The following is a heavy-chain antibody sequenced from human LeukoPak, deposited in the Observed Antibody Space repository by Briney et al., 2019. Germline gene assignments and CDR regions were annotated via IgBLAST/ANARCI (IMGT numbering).Heavy chain of an antibody. CDR1: GYTFNSFG. Sequence: ASVKVSCTASGYTFNSFGINWVRQAPGQGLEWMEWISAYNGNTKYAQQFQGRVTMTTDRSTSTVYMELRSLRSDDTATYYCARDCGGDCYQLPNWFDPWGQGTLVTVSS. V-gene: IGHV1-18*01. CDR2: ISAYNGNT. J-gene: IGHJ5*02. D-gene: IGHD2-21*02. CDR3: ARDCGGDCYQLPNWFDP.